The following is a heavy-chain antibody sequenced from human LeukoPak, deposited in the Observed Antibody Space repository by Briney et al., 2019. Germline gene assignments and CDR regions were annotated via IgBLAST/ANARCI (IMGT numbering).Heavy chain of an antibody. CDR2: IYYSGST. CDR1: GGSISSSSYK. J-gene: IGHJ4*02. D-gene: IGHD6-19*01. CDR3: ARDSSSGWAFDY. V-gene: IGHV4-39*07. Sequence: SETLSLTCSVSGGSISSSSYKWGWIRQPPGKGLEWIGNIYYSGSTNYNPSLKSRVTISVDTSKNQFSLKLSSVTAADTAVYYCARDSSSGWAFDYWGQGTLVTVSS.